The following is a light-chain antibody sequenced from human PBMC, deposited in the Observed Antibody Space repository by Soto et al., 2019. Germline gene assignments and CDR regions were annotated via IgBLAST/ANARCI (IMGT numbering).Light chain of an antibody. Sequence: EIVMTQSPATLSVSPGEGATLSCRASQSISSKLAWYQQKPGQAPRLLIYGASTRATGVPARFSGSGSGTEFTLTSSSLQSADLAVYYCQHYNDWRWTFGQGTEVEIK. V-gene: IGKV3-15*01. CDR3: QHYNDWRWT. J-gene: IGKJ1*01. CDR2: GAS. CDR1: QSISSK.